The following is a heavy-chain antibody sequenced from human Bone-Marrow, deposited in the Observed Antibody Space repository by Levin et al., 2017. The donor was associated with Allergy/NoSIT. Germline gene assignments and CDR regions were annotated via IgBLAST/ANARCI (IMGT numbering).Heavy chain of an antibody. Sequence: PSETLSLTCTVSGDFVSSPNSCWSWIRQPAGQRLEYIGRICSDGSTNYSPSVKSRITVSVDTSKNQFSLRLTSVTAADTAVYYCAKSGVLVFPGATKGAFGFWGQGTVVTVSS. J-gene: IGHJ3*01. V-gene: IGHV4-61*02. CDR3: AKSGVLVFPGATKGAFGF. CDR1: GDFVSSPNSC. CDR2: ICSDGST. D-gene: IGHD2-15*01.